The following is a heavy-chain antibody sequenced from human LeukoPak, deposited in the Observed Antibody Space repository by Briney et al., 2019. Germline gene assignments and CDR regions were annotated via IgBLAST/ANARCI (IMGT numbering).Heavy chain of an antibody. CDR3: ARGRLGDCRGGSCPYYFDY. V-gene: IGHV1-46*01. J-gene: IGHJ4*02. Sequence: ASVKVSCKASGYTFTSYYMHWVRQAPGQGLEWMGIINPSGGSTSYARKFQGRVTMTRDMSTSTVYMELSSLRSEDTAVYYCARGRLGDCRGGSCPYYFDYWGQGTLVTVSS. CDR1: GYTFTSYY. D-gene: IGHD2-15*01. CDR2: INPSGGST.